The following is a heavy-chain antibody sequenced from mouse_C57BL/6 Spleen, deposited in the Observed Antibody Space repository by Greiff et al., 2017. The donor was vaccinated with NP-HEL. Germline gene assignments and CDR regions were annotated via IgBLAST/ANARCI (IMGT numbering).Heavy chain of an antibody. CDR3: AREGGLRLAWFAY. D-gene: IGHD3-1*01. Sequence: VQLQQSGAELVKPGASVKMSCKASGYTFTSYWITWVKQRPGQGLEWIGDIYPGSGSTNYNEKFKSKATLTVDTSSSTAYMQLSSLTSEDSAVYYCAREGGLRLAWFAYWGQGTLVTVSA. J-gene: IGHJ3*01. CDR2: IYPGSGST. V-gene: IGHV1-55*01. CDR1: GYTFTSYW.